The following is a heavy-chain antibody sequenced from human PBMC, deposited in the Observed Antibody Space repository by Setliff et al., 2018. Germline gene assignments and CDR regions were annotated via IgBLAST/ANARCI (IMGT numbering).Heavy chain of an antibody. J-gene: IGHJ4*02. V-gene: IGHV1-18*01. D-gene: IGHD2-8*01. CDR2: ISAYNGKT. Sequence: VASVKVSCKASGYTLSNSILSWVRQAPGQGLEWMGWISAYNGKTYFAQKFQDRITLTTDTSTNTGYLELRGLRSDDTAVYYCLRLVRYCTKIACQATSGDEVWGRGTLVTVSS. CDR1: GYTLSNSI. CDR3: LRLVRYCTKIACQATSGDEV.